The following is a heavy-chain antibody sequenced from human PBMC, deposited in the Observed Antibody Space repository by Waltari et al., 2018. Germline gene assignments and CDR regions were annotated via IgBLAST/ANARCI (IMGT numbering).Heavy chain of an antibody. CDR1: GFTFSSYS. Sequence: EVQLVESGGGLVKPGGSLRLSCAASGFTFSSYSMNWVLQSPGKGLEWVSSISRSSSYIYYADSVKGRFTISRDNAKNSLYLQMNSLRAEDTAVYYCARDYGSGAYYYYGMDVWGQGTTVTVSS. D-gene: IGHD3-10*01. CDR3: ARDYGSGAYYYYGMDV. V-gene: IGHV3-21*01. J-gene: IGHJ6*02. CDR2: ISRSSSYI.